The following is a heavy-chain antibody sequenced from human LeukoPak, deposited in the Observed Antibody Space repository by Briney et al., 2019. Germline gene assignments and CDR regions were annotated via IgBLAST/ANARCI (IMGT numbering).Heavy chain of an antibody. J-gene: IGHJ4*02. CDR3: AREDTVAGTGRYYFDY. Sequence: SETLSLTCTVSGGSISSYYWSWIRQPPGKGLEWIGYIYYSGSTNYNPSLKSRVTISVDTSKNQFSLKLSSVTAADTAVYYCAREDTVAGTGRYYFDYWGQGTLVTVSS. V-gene: IGHV4-59*01. CDR1: GGSISSYY. CDR2: IYYSGST. D-gene: IGHD6-19*01.